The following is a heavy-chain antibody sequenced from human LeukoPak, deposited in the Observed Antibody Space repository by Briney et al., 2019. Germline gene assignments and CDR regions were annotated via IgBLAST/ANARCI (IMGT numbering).Heavy chain of an antibody. V-gene: IGHV1-2*02. D-gene: IGHD3-9*01. CDR1: GYTFTGYY. CDR2: INPNSGGT. J-gene: IGHJ5*02. CDR3: AREGVINDILTSLTP. Sequence: ASVQVSCMASGYTFTGYYMHWVRQAPGQGLEWMGCINPNSGGTNYAQKFQGRVTMTRDTSISTAHMELSRVRSDDTAVYYCAREGVINDILTSLTPRGQGTLVTVSS.